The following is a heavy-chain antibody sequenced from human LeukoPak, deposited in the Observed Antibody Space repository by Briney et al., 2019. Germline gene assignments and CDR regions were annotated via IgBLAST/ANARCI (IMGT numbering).Heavy chain of an antibody. CDR2: INPSGGIT. D-gene: IGHD2-21*02. J-gene: IGHJ4*02. CDR3: ARDRLPFCGGDCYSYYFDY. V-gene: IGHV1-46*01. CDR1: GYTFTSHY. Sequence: ASVKVSCKASGYTFTSHYMHWVRQAPGQGLEWMGIINPSGGITSNAKKFQGRVTMTRDTSTSTVYMELSSLRSEDTAVYYCARDRLPFCGGDCYSYYFDYWGQGTLVTVSS.